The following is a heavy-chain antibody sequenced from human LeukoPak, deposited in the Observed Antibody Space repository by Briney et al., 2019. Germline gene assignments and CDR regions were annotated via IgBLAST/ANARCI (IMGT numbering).Heavy chain of an antibody. D-gene: IGHD6-19*01. CDR2: ISSSSSYI. Sequence: PGGSLRLSCAASGFTFSSYSMNWVRQAPGKGLEWVSSISSSSSYIYYADSVKGRFTISRDNAKNSLYLQMNSLRAEDTAVYYCARAPVAGPLGFDPWGQGTLVTVSS. CDR1: GFTFSSYS. CDR3: ARAPVAGPLGFDP. V-gene: IGHV3-21*01. J-gene: IGHJ5*02.